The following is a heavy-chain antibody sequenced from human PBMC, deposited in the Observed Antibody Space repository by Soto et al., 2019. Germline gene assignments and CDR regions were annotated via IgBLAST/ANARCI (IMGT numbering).Heavy chain of an antibody. CDR2: ISYDGSNK. J-gene: IGHJ6*02. CDR3: ARVFGVVAAAGPRPYYYGMDV. V-gene: IGHV3-30-3*01. D-gene: IGHD6-13*01. CDR1: GFTFSSYA. Sequence: GGSLRLSCAASGFTFSSYAMHWVRQAPGKGLEWVAVISYDGSNKYYADSVKGRFTISRDNSKNTLYLQMNSLRAEDTAVYYCARVFGVVAAAGPRPYYYGMDVWGQGTTVTVSS.